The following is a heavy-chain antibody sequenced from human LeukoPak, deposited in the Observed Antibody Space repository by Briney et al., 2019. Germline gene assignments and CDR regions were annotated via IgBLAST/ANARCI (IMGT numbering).Heavy chain of an antibody. V-gene: IGHV4-30-2*01. CDR1: GGSISGGGYS. CDR2: IYHTGST. D-gene: IGHD3-22*01. CDR3: ARDLHYYXTSGHXYYGMDV. J-gene: IGHJ6*02. Sequence: SQPLSLTCAVSGGSISGGGYSWSWIRQPPGKGLEWIGYIYHTGSTYYNPSLKSRVSISVDRSKKQFSLKLSSVTAADTAVYYCARDLHYYXTSGHXYYGMDVWGXXTXVXVSS.